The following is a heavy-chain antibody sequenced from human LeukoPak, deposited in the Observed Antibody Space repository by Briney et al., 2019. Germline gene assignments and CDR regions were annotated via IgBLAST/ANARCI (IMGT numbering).Heavy chain of an antibody. D-gene: IGHD2-2*01. CDR3: ARNLKELGYCSSTSCYEYYFDY. V-gene: IGHV4-34*01. CDR1: GGSFSGYY. CDR2: INHSGST. Sequence: PSETLSLTCAVYGGSFSGYYWSWIRQPPGKGLEWIGEINHSGSTNYNPSLKSRVTISVDTSKNQFFLKLSSVTAADTAVYYCARNLKELGYCSSTSCYEYYFDYWGQGTLVTVSS. J-gene: IGHJ4*02.